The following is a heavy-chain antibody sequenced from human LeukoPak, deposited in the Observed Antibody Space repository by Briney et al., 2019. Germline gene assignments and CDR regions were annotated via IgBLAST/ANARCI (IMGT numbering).Heavy chain of an antibody. CDR1: GFTFSSYA. Sequence: GGSLRLSCAASGFTFSSYAMHWVRQAPGKGLEWVAVISYDGSNKYYADSVKGRFTVSRDNSKDTLYLQMNSLRAEDTAVYYCARGLTYYYGSGKYGYYYGMDVWGKGTTVTVSS. J-gene: IGHJ6*04. CDR3: ARGLTYYYGSGKYGYYYGMDV. V-gene: IGHV3-30*04. D-gene: IGHD3-10*01. CDR2: ISYDGSNK.